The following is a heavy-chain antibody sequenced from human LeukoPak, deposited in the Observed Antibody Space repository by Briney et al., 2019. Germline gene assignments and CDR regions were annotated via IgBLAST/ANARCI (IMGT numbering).Heavy chain of an antibody. CDR2: ISSSGSTI. J-gene: IGHJ4*02. CDR1: GFTFSSYE. V-gene: IGHV3-48*03. D-gene: IGHD3-9*01. Sequence: GGSLRLSCAASGFTFSSYEMNWVRQAPGKGLEWVSYISSSGSTIYYADSVKGRFTISRDNAKNSLYLQMNSLRAEDTAVYYCARVRGRGILTGYDYWGQGTLVTVSS. CDR3: ARVRGRGILTGYDY.